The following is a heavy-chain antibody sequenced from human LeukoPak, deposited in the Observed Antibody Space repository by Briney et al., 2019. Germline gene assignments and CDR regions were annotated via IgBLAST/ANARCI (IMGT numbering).Heavy chain of an antibody. CDR1: GFTFSSYI. J-gene: IGHJ5*02. V-gene: IGHV3-21*01. CDR3: ARDPAGSNWFDP. D-gene: IGHD6-25*01. Sequence: GGSLRLSCAASGFTFSSYIMNWVRQAPGKGLEWVSSISSSSSYIYYADSVKGRFTISRDNAKNSLYPQMNSLRAEGTAVYYCARDPAGSNWFDPWGQGTLVTVSS. CDR2: ISSSSSYI.